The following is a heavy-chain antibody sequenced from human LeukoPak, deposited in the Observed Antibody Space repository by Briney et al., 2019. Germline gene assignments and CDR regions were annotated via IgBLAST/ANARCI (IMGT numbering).Heavy chain of an antibody. CDR2: ISGSGDSA. J-gene: IGHJ4*02. V-gene: IGHV3-23*01. Sequence: GGSLRLSCAGSGFTFSSYAMSWVRQAAGKGLEWVSGISGSGDSAYYADSVKGRFTISRDNSKNTVYLQLNSLTAEDTAVYYCAKQRYCSSTSCYYFDYWGQGTLVTVSS. CDR3: AKQRYCSSTSCYYFDY. D-gene: IGHD2-2*01. CDR1: GFTFSSYA.